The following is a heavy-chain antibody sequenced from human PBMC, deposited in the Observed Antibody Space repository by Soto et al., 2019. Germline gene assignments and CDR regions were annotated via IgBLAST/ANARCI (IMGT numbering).Heavy chain of an antibody. V-gene: IGHV1-69*13. J-gene: IGHJ2*01. CDR3: AREGIWFGELLAPTLPWYFDL. CDR1: GGTFSSYA. D-gene: IGHD3-10*01. CDR2: IIPIFGTA. Sequence: ASLKVSCNASGGTFSSYAISWVRQAPGQGLEWMGGIIPIFGTANYAQKFQGRVTITADESTSTAYMELSSLRSEDTAVYYCAREGIWFGELLAPTLPWYFDLWGRGTLVTVSS.